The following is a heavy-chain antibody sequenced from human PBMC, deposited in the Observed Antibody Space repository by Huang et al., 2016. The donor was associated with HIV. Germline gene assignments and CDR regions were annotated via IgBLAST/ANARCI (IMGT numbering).Heavy chain of an antibody. CDR1: GFIFRSYT. CDR3: EGGGY. D-gene: IGHD3-16*01. J-gene: IGHJ4*02. CDR2: IRSSGTNI. Sequence: EVQLVESGGHLVQPGGSLRLSCAASGFIFRSYTMNWVRQASGKGLEWVSHIRSSGTNIYYVDSVKGRFTIAIDKAKNSLYLQMNSLRDEDTAVYYCEGGGYWGQGALVTVSS. V-gene: IGHV3-48*02.